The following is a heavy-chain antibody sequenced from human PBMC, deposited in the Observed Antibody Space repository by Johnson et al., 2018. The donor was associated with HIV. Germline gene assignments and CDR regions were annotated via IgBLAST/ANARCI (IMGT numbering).Heavy chain of an antibody. D-gene: IGHD3-16*01. Sequence: VQLLESGGGLVQPGGSLRLSCAASGFTFSSYAMSWVRQAPGKGLEWVSAISGSGGSTYYADSVKGRFTISRDNSKNTLYLQINSLKTDDKAVYYCTTVRGAFDIWGQGTMVTVSS. CDR1: GFTFSSYA. J-gene: IGHJ3*02. CDR3: TTVRGAFDI. V-gene: IGHV3-23*01. CDR2: ISGSGGST.